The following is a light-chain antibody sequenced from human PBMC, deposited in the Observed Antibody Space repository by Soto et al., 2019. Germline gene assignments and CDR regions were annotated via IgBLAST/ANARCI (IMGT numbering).Light chain of an antibody. CDR2: SAS. V-gene: IGKV1-27*01. CDR3: QKYDSAPRT. J-gene: IGKJ1*01. Sequence: DTQMTQSPTSLSASVGDSVTITCRASQGINNYLAWYQQKPGKVPVLLIYSASTLKAGIPSRFSGSGAGTYFTLTISSLQPEDFATYYCQKYDSAPRTFGQGTKVDMK. CDR1: QGINNY.